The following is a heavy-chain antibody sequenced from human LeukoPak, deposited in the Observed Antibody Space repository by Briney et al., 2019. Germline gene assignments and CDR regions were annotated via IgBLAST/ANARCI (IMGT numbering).Heavy chain of an antibody. J-gene: IGHJ4*01. CDR3: ASPSHSKSWGWPHIDY. D-gene: IGHD6-19*01. Sequence: PGGSLRLSCAASGFTFSSYAMHWVRQAPGKGLEWVAVISYDGSNKYYADSVKGRFTISRDNSKNTLYLQMNSLRAEDTAVYYCASPSHSKSWGWPHIDYWGXXXLVTVSS. CDR1: GFTFSSYA. CDR2: ISYDGSNK. V-gene: IGHV3-30-3*01.